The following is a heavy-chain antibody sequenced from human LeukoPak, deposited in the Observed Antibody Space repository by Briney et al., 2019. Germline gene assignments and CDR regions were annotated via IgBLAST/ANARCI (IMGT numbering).Heavy chain of an antibody. CDR3: AREYYYDSSGYYLYYFDY. CDR2: IYYSGST. V-gene: IGHV4-59*01. D-gene: IGHD3-22*01. J-gene: IGHJ4*02. CDR1: GGSISSYY. Sequence: SETLSLTCTVSGGSISSYYWSWIRQPPGKGLEWIGYIYYSGSTNYNPSLKSRVTISVDTSKNQFSLKLSSVTAADTAVYYCAREYYYDSSGYYLYYFDYRGQGTLVTVSS.